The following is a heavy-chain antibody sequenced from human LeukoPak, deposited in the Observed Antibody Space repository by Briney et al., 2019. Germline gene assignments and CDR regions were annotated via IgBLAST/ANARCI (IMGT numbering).Heavy chain of an antibody. J-gene: IGHJ1*01. CDR2: IVPIFGIA. CDR1: GGPFTSYV. V-gene: IGHV1-69*05. D-gene: IGHD3-3*02. Sequence: LVKPSCKPAGGPFTSYVVSWVRQAPGQGLERMGGIVPIFGIASYAQKFQGRVTISTAEATSPTSMELCSLRFEDTAVYYCARGVLDSPHFQRWGQGTLVTVSS. CDR3: ARGVLDSPHFQR.